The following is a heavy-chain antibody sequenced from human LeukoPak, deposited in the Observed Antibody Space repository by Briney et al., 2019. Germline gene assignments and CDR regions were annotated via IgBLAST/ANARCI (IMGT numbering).Heavy chain of an antibody. CDR3: VRGASSIAALNPFWYFDL. V-gene: IGHV1-46*01. J-gene: IGHJ2*01. D-gene: IGHD6-6*01. Sequence: ASVKVSCKASGYTFTSYYMHWVRQGPGQGLEWMGIINPSGGSTSYAQKFQGRVTMTRDTSTNTVYMELSSLRSEDTAVFYCVRGASSIAALNPFWYFDLWGRGTLVTVSP. CDR1: GYTFTSYY. CDR2: INPSGGST.